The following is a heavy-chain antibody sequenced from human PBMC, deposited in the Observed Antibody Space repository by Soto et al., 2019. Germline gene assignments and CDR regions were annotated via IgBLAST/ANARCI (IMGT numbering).Heavy chain of an antibody. J-gene: IGHJ4*02. Sequence: QVQLVESGGGVVQPGRSLRLSCAASGFTFSSYAMHWVRQAPGKGLEWVAVISYDGSNKYHADSVKGRFTISRDNSKNTLYLQMNSLRAEDTAVYYCARRELLYGFFDYWGQGTLVTVSS. V-gene: IGHV3-30-3*01. CDR2: ISYDGSNK. D-gene: IGHD1-26*01. CDR1: GFTFSSYA. CDR3: ARRELLYGFFDY.